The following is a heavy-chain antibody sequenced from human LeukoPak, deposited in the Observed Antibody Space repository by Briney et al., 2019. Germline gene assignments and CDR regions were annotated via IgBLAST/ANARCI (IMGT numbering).Heavy chain of an antibody. CDR2: INSDGSST. V-gene: IGHV3-74*01. Sequence: GGSLRLSCAASGFTFSSYWMHWVRQAPGKGLVWVSRINSDGSSTSYADSVKGRFTISRDNAKNTLYLQMNSLRAEDTAVYYCAREERLAGRGYYFDYWGRGTRVTVSS. CDR1: GFTFSSYW. J-gene: IGHJ4*02. D-gene: IGHD6-25*01. CDR3: AREERLAGRGYYFDY.